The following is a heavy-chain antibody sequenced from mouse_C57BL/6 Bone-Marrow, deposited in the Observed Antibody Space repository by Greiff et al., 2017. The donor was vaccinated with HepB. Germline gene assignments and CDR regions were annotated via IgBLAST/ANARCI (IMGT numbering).Heavy chain of an antibody. CDR3: AREWDWYFDV. V-gene: IGHV1-50*01. Sequence: VKLQQPGAELVKPGASVKLSCKASGYTFTSYWMQWVKQRPGQGLEWIGEIDPSDSYTNYNQKFKGKATLTVDTSASTAYMQLSSLPSEDSAVYYCAREWDWYFDVWGTGTTVTVSS. J-gene: IGHJ1*03. CDR2: IDPSDSYT. CDR1: GYTFTSYW.